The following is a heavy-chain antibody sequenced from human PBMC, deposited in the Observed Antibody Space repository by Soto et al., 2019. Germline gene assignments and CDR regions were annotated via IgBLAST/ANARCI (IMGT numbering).Heavy chain of an antibody. CDR1: GGSISSYL. Sequence: SETLSLTFTVSGGSISSYLWSWILQPPGKXLXXIGNIYYSRTTPYNTHLKTPAHFSVDQSKKQFSLRLSHVNAAETAVQYCARVNPACSGGSCYYTYFWFDPWGQGAPVTVSS. J-gene: IGHJ5*02. V-gene: IGHV4-59*01. D-gene: IGHD2-15*01. CDR3: ARVNPACSGGSCYYTYFWFDP. CDR2: IYYSRTT.